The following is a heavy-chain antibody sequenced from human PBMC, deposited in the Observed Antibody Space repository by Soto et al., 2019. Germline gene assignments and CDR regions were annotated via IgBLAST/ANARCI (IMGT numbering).Heavy chain of an antibody. CDR2: IYWDDDK. D-gene: IGHD1-1*01. CDR1: GFSLNTDGVA. V-gene: IGHV2-5*02. J-gene: IGHJ5*02. Sequence: QITLKESGPTLVKPTQTLTLTCTFSGFSLNTDGVAVGWIRQPPGKALEWLALIYWDDDKRYSPSLKTRLTVTKDTSKNQVVLTMTNMDPVDTATYYCAKTMGWKGFAPWGQGTLVTVSP. CDR3: AKTMGWKGFAP.